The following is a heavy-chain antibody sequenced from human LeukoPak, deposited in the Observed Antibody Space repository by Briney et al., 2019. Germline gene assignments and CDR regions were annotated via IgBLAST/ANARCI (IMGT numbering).Heavy chain of an antibody. Sequence: SETLSLTCTVSGGSMSSKYWSWIRQPPGKGLEWIGYVYYTGGTDYHPSLKTRTTISIDTSKSQFALKLTSVTAADTAVYYCARGRSRTAMDDYWGQGTLVTVSS. V-gene: IGHV4-59*01. CDR2: VYYTGGT. J-gene: IGHJ4*02. CDR3: ARGRSRTAMDDY. CDR1: GGSMSSKY. D-gene: IGHD5-18*01.